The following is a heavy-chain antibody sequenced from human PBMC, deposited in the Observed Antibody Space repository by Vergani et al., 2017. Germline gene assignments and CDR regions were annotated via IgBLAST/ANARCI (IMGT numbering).Heavy chain of an antibody. J-gene: IGHJ4*02. CDR2: IYRTGRT. CDR1: GFSIDNGYY. V-gene: IGHV4-38-2*01. D-gene: IGHD3-9*01. Sequence: QVQLQESGPGLVKHSETLSLTCAVSGFSIDNGYYWDWIRQPPGKGLEWIGSIYRTGRTHFNPSLKSRVTISVDTSNNHFSLRLNSLTAADTAVYYFARRSGIVYDIFSGTQNFFDFWGQGTLVTVSS. CDR3: ARRSGIVYDIFSGTQNFFDF.